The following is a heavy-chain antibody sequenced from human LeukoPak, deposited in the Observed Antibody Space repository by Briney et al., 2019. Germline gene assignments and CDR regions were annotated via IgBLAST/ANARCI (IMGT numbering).Heavy chain of an antibody. CDR1: GYTFTSYY. J-gene: IGHJ3*02. Sequence: EASVKVSCKASGYTFTSYYMHWVRQAPGQGLGWMGIINPSGGSTSYAQKFQGRVTMTRDTSTSTVYMELSSLRSEGTAVYYCARGTRKSSSSGDAFDIWGQGTMVTVSS. CDR3: ARGTRKSSSSGDAFDI. CDR2: INPSGGST. V-gene: IGHV1-46*01. D-gene: IGHD6-6*01.